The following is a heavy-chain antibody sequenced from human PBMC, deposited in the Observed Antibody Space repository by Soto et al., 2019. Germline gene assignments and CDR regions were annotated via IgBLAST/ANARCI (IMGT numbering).Heavy chain of an antibody. J-gene: IGHJ6*02. Sequence: LSLTCAISGDSVSSNSAAWNWIRQSPSRGLEWLGRTYYRSKWYNDYAVSVKSRITINPDTSKNQFSLQLNSVTPEDTAVYYCARDVFEYSSSSPYYYYGMDVWGQGTTVTVSS. CDR2: TYYRSKWYN. CDR1: GDSVSSNSAA. D-gene: IGHD6-6*01. CDR3: ARDVFEYSSSSPYYYYGMDV. V-gene: IGHV6-1*01.